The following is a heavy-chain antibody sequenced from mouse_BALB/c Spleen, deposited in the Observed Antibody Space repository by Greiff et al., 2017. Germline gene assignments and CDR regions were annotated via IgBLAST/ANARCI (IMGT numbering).Heavy chain of an antibody. Sequence: EVQLVESGGGLVQPKGSLKLSCAASGFTFNTYAMNWVRQAPGKGLEWVARIRSKSNNYATYYAESVKDRFTISRDDSQSMLYLQMNNLKTEDTAMYYCVRQDYFDYWGQGTTLTVSS. J-gene: IGHJ2*01. V-gene: IGHV10-1*02. CDR3: VRQDYFDY. CDR1: GFTFNTYA. CDR2: IRSKSNNYAT.